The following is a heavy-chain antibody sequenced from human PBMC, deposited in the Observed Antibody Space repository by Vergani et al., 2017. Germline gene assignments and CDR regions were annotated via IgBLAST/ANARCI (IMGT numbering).Heavy chain of an antibody. J-gene: IGHJ4*02. D-gene: IGHD3-9*01. V-gene: IGHV1-18*01. CDR2: ISSYNGNT. Sequence: QVQLVQSGAEVKKPGASVKVSCKASGYTFSSYGIGWVRLAPGQGLEWMGWISSYNGNTTYAQKFQGRVTMTTDTSTNTVYMELRSLRSDDTAVYYCAXDHILTGYPWYFDYWGQGTLVTVSS. CDR1: GYTFSSYG. CDR3: AXDHILTGYPWYFDY.